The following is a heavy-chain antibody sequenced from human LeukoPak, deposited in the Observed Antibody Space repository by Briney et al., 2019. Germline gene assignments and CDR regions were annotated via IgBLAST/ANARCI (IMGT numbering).Heavy chain of an antibody. CDR3: AKDLSVDTAMVNDY. V-gene: IGHV3-23*01. D-gene: IGHD5-18*01. Sequence: TGGSLRLSCAASGFTFSSYAMSWVRQAPGKGLEWVSAISGSGGSTYYADSVKGRFTISRDNSKNTLYLQMNSLRAEDTAVYYCAKDLSVDTAMVNDYWGQGTLVTVSS. J-gene: IGHJ4*02. CDR1: GFTFSSYA. CDR2: ISGSGGST.